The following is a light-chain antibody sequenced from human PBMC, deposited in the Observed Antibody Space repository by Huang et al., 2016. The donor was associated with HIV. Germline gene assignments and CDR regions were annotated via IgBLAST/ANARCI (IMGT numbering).Light chain of an antibody. V-gene: IGKV3-20*01. CDR2: HSS. J-gene: IGKJ1*01. Sequence: EIVLTQSPGTLSLSPGERAPLSCGASQSVNGGSLAWFQQKPGQAPRLLLYHSSTRATGIPDRFSGSGSGTGFTLTISRLEPEDFAVYYCQQYGSSPQTFGQGTKVEIK. CDR3: QQYGSSPQT. CDR1: QSVNGGS.